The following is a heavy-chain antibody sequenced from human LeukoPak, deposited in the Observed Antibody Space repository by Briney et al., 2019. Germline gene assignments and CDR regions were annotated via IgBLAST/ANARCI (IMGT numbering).Heavy chain of an antibody. Sequence: ASVKLSCNASGYTFTRYGISWVRHAPGQGLEWMGCISAYNGNTNYAQKLQDRHTITTDTSTSTDYMGLRGVRSDDTGVYCCARVLWSSGWYSYNWLDPWGQGTLVSVSS. D-gene: IGHD6-19*01. J-gene: IGHJ5*02. CDR3: ARVLWSSGWYSYNWLDP. V-gene: IGHV1-18*01. CDR1: GYTFTRYG. CDR2: ISAYNGNT.